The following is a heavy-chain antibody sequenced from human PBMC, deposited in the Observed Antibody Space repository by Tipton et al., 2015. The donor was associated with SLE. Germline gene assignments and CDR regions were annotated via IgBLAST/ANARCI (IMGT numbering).Heavy chain of an antibody. J-gene: IGHJ3*02. CDR1: GFTFSSYG. V-gene: IGHV3-30*18. CDR2: IWYDGSNK. CDR3: AKGVGGGEGAFDI. Sequence: SLRLSCAASGFTFSSYGMHWVRQAPGKGLEWVAVIWYDGSNKYYADSVKGRFTISRDNSKNTLYLQMNSLRAEDTAVYYCAKGVGGGEGAFDIWGQGTMVTVSS. D-gene: IGHD2-21*01.